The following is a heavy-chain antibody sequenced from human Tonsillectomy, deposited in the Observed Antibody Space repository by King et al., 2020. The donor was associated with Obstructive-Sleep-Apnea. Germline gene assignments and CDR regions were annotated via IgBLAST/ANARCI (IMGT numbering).Heavy chain of an antibody. Sequence: VQLVESGGGLVKPGGSLRLSCAASGFIFSDYYMSWIRQAPGKGLEWVSYVSSGGSTIYYANSVRGRFTISKDNAKNSLYLQMNSLRAEDTAVYYCARWDVRGYSGYDFDYWGQGTLVTVSS. V-gene: IGHV3-11*01. CDR3: ARWDVRGYSGYDFDY. J-gene: IGHJ4*02. D-gene: IGHD5-12*01. CDR2: VSSGGSTI. CDR1: GFIFSDYY.